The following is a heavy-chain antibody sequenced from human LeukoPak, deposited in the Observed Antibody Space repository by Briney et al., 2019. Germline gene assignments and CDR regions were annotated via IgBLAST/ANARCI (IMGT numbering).Heavy chain of an antibody. J-gene: IGHJ4*02. D-gene: IGHD5-12*01. CDR1: GGSINSYY. V-gene: IGHV4-59*01. Sequence: SETLSLTCTVSGGSINSYYWSWIRQPPGKGLEWIAYIYYSGSTSYNPSLKSRVTISVDTSKNQFSLKLNSVTAADTAVYYCARDRTDIVATSHFDYWGQGTLVTVSS. CDR2: IYYSGST. CDR3: ARDRTDIVATSHFDY.